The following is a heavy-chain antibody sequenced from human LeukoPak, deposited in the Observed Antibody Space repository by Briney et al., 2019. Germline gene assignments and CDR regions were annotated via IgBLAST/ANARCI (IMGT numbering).Heavy chain of an antibody. CDR3: ARGRKYTSGYRVTELGSGYSDY. CDR1: GGSISSYY. J-gene: IGHJ4*02. Sequence: SETLSLTCTVSGGSISSYYWSWIRQPAGKGLEWIGHIHISGNTNYNPSLKSRVTISVDTSKNQFSLKLSSVTAADTAVYYCARGRKYTSGYRVTELGSGYSDYWGQGTLVTVSS. V-gene: IGHV4-4*07. CDR2: IHISGNT. D-gene: IGHD5-18*01.